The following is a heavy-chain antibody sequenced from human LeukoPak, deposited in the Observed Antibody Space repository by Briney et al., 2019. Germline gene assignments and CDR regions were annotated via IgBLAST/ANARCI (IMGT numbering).Heavy chain of an antibody. V-gene: IGHV3-30*04. Sequence: GGSLRLSCAASGFTFSSYAMHWVRQAPGKGLEWVAVISYDGSNKYYADSVKGRFTISRDNSKNTLYLQMNSLRAEDTAVYYCARDPDSSGYYYEGFDYWGQGTLVTVSS. D-gene: IGHD3-22*01. CDR1: GFTFSSYA. CDR3: ARDPDSSGYYYEGFDY. CDR2: ISYDGSNK. J-gene: IGHJ4*02.